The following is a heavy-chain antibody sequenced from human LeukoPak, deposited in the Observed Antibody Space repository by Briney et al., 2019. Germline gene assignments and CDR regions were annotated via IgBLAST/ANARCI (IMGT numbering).Heavy chain of an antibody. Sequence: KPSETLSLTCTVSGGSISSYYWRWIRQPTGEGLEWLGYIYTSGSTNYNPYLKSRVTISVDTSKNQFSLKLSSVTAADTAVYYCARHQSLEWLSGELDYWGQGTLVTVSS. CDR1: GGSISSYY. CDR3: ARHQSLEWLSGELDY. V-gene: IGHV4-4*09. D-gene: IGHD3-3*01. CDR2: IYTSGST. J-gene: IGHJ4*02.